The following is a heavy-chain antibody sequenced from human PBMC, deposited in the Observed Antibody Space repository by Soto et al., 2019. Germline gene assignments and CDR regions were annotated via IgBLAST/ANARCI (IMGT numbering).Heavy chain of an antibody. Sequence: PGGSLRLSCAASGFTFSSYGMHWVRQAPGKGLEWVAVIWYDGSNKYYADSVKGRFTISRDNSKNTLYLQMNSLRAEDTAVYYCARDYYDSSGYMDTFDYWGQGTLVTAPQ. CDR3: ARDYYDSSGYMDTFDY. J-gene: IGHJ4*02. CDR1: GFTFSSYG. CDR2: IWYDGSNK. V-gene: IGHV3-33*01. D-gene: IGHD3-22*01.